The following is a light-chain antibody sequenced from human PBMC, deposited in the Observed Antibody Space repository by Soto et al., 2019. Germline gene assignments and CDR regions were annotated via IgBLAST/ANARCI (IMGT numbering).Light chain of an antibody. CDR1: SSDVGGYNY. Sequence: QSALTQPRSVSGSPGQSLTISCTGTSSDVGGYNYVSWYQQYPGKVPKLMIYDVTKRPSGVPDRFSGSKSGNTASLTISGLQAEDEDDYYCCSYTRSSTRVFGTGTKVTVL. J-gene: IGLJ1*01. CDR2: DVT. V-gene: IGLV2-11*01. CDR3: CSYTRSSTRV.